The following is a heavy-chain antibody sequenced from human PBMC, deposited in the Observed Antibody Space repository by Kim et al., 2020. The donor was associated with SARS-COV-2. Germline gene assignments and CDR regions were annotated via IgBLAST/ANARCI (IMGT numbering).Heavy chain of an antibody. CDR1: GYTFTSYY. V-gene: IGHV1-46*01. D-gene: IGHD6-6*01. Sequence: APVKVSCKASGYTFTSYYMHWVRQAPGQGLEWMGIINPSGGSTSYAQKFQGRVTMTRDTSTSTVYMELSSLRSEDTAVYYCARGALSQLVHYYYGMDVWGQGTTVTVSS. CDR2: INPSGGST. CDR3: ARGALSQLVHYYYGMDV. J-gene: IGHJ6*02.